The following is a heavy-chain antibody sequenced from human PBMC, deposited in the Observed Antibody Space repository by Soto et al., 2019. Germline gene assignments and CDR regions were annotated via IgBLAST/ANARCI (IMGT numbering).Heavy chain of an antibody. CDR3: VRGGKTAGGFDV. Sequence: QVQLVESGGGAVQPGRSLRLSCAASGFTLSDYGMHWVRQAPDKGLEWVAVIWSDGNRKYYADSVKGRFTISRDNPDNTFFLEMNSLTADDTAVYYCVRGGKTAGGFDVWGQGTMVTVSS. CDR1: GFTLSDYG. CDR2: IWSDGNRK. J-gene: IGHJ3*01. V-gene: IGHV3-33*01. D-gene: IGHD2-15*01.